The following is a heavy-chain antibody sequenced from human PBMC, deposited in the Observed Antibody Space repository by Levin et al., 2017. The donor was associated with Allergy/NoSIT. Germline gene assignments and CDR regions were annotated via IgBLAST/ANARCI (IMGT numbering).Heavy chain of an antibody. D-gene: IGHD3-3*01. CDR1: GFTFSSYW. CDR3: ARQAKGSDFWSGYGDYYYGMDV. Sequence: GGSLRLSCAASGFTFSSYWMHWVRQAPGKGLVWVSRINSDGSSTSYADSVKGRFTISRDNAKNTLYLQMNSLRAEDTAVYYCARQAKGSDFWSGYGDYYYGMDVWGQGTTVTVSS. CDR2: INSDGSST. V-gene: IGHV3-74*01. J-gene: IGHJ6*02.